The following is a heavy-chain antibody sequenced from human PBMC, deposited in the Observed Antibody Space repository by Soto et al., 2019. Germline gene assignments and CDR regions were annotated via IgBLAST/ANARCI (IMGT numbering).Heavy chain of an antibody. D-gene: IGHD6-13*01. CDR1: GFIFCSHW. V-gene: IGHV3-7*05. CDR2: IKYDDSET. Sequence: EVQLVESGGGLVQPGGSLRLSCEGSGFIFCSHWMGWVRQSPVRGLEWVANIKYDDSETPYMDFAKGRFTISRDNAKNTLYLQMTSLRVEDTAVYYCAAWSHSNWFDYWGQGTLVSVSS. CDR3: AAWSHSNWFDY. J-gene: IGHJ4*02.